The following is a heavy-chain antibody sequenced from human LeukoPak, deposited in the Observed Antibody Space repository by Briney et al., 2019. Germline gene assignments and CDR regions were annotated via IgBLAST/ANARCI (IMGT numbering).Heavy chain of an antibody. CDR1: GGSFRGNY. Sequence: SETLSLTCAVYGGSFRGNYWTWIRQPPGKGLEWIGEINHSGGTHYNPSLKSRVTISVDTSKNQFSLKLSSVTAADTAVYYCARGQGYYDFWSGSTDEYYFDYWGQGTLVTVSS. V-gene: IGHV4-34*01. J-gene: IGHJ4*02. CDR3: ARGQGYYDFWSGSTDEYYFDY. D-gene: IGHD3-3*01. CDR2: INHSGGT.